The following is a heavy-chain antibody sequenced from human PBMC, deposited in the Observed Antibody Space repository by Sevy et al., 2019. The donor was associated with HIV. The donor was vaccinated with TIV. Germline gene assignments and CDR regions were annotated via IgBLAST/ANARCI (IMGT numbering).Heavy chain of an antibody. V-gene: IGHV3-21*01. D-gene: IGHD6-13*01. CDR2: ISSSSSYI. CDR1: GFTFSSYS. J-gene: IGHJ3*02. CDR3: ARGVYGAGGTQDAFDI. Sequence: GGSLRLSCAASGFTFSSYSMNWVRQAPGKGLEWVSSISSSSSYIYYPNSVKGRFTISRDNAKNSLYLQMNSLRAEDTAVYYCARGVYGAGGTQDAFDIWGQGTMVTVSS.